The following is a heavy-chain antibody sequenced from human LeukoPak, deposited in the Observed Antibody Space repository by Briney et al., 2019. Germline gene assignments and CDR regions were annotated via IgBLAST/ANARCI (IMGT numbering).Heavy chain of an antibody. CDR1: GGSISSYY. CDR3: ARGLGDGYNTGYYYGMDV. V-gene: IGHV4-59*01. D-gene: IGHD5-24*01. J-gene: IGHJ6*02. CDR2: IYYSGST. Sequence: PSETLSLTCTVSGGSISSYYWSWIRQPPGKGLEWIGYIYYSGSTNYNPSLKSRVTISVDTSKNQFSLKLSSVTAADTAVYYCARGLGDGYNTGYYYGMDVWGQGTTVTVSS.